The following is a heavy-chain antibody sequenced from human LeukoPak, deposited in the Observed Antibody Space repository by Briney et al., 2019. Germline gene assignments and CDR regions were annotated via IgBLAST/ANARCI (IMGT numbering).Heavy chain of an antibody. V-gene: IGHV3-53*01. Sequence: PGGSLRLSCAASGFTVSSNYMSWVRQAPGKGLEWVSVIYSGGRTYYADSVKGRFTISRDNSKNTVYLQMNSLRAEDTAVYYCARVTVGPTDAFDIWGQGTMVTVSS. CDR1: GFTVSSNY. CDR3: ARVTVGPTDAFDI. J-gene: IGHJ3*02. D-gene: IGHD1-26*01. CDR2: IYSGGRT.